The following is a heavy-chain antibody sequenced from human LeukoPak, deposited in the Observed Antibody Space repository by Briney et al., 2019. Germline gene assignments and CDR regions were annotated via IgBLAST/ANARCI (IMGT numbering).Heavy chain of an antibody. CDR1: GGSISSYY. D-gene: IGHD3-10*01. CDR2: IYYSGST. V-gene: IGHV4-59*01. J-gene: IGHJ3*02. Sequence: SETLSLTCTVSGGSISSYYWSWIRQPPGKGLEWIGYIYYSGSTNYNPSLKSRVTISVDTSKNQFSLKLSSVTAADTAVYYCARDPAALSGYDAFDIWGQGTMVTVSS. CDR3: ARDPAALSGYDAFDI.